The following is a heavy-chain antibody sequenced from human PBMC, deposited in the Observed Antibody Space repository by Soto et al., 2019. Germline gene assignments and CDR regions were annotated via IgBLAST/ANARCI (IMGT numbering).Heavy chain of an antibody. D-gene: IGHD3-22*01. CDR1: GGSISSYY. Sequence: PSETLSLTCTVSGGSISSYYWSWIRQPPGKGLEWIGYIYYSGSTNYNPSLKSRVTISVDTSKNQFSLKLSSVTAADTAVYYCARLTETASYDSSGYYYLPSFFDYWGQGTLVTVSS. CDR2: IYYSGST. J-gene: IGHJ4*02. CDR3: ARLTETASYDSSGYYYLPSFFDY. V-gene: IGHV4-59*01.